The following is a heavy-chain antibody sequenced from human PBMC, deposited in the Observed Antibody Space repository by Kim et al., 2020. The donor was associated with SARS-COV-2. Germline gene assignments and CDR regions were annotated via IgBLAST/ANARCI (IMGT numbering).Heavy chain of an antibody. J-gene: IGHJ6*02. CDR2: IYYSGST. CDR3: AREVGGRGYYYYYGMDV. D-gene: IGHD2-15*01. Sequence: SETLSLTCTVSGGSISSYYWSWIRQPPGKGLEWIGYIYYSGSTNYNPSLKSRVTISVDTSKNQFSLKLSSVTAADTAVYYCAREVGGRGYYYYYGMDVWGQGTTVTVSS. CDR1: GGSISSYY. V-gene: IGHV4-59*01.